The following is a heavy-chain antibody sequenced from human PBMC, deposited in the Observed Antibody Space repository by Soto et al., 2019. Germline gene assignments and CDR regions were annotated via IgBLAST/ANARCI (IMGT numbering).Heavy chain of an antibody. D-gene: IGHD3-22*01. CDR1: GFTVSSNY. J-gene: IGHJ4*02. V-gene: IGHV3-53*04. Sequence: GSLRLSCAASGFTVSSNYMSWVRQAPGKGLEWVSVIFTGGSTYYADSVKGRFTISRHSSMNTVYLQMDSLRAEDTAVYYCARVEIRSRYYYDSSGYYNDDYWGQGTLVTVSS. CDR2: IFTGGST. CDR3: ARVEIRSRYYYDSSGYYNDDY.